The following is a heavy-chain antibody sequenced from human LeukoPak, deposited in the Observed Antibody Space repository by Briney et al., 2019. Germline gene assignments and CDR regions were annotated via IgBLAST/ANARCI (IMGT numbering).Heavy chain of an antibody. CDR1: GYTFTGYY. CDR3: ARGSSYWYVDWFDP. CDR2: INTNTGNP. Sequence: ASVKVSCKASGYTFTGYYMHWVRQAPGQGLDWMGWINTNTGNPTYAQGLTGRFVFSLDTSVSTAYLQISSLKAEDTAVYYCARGSSYWYVDWFDPWGQGTLVTVSS. V-gene: IGHV7-4-1*02. D-gene: IGHD6-19*01. J-gene: IGHJ5*02.